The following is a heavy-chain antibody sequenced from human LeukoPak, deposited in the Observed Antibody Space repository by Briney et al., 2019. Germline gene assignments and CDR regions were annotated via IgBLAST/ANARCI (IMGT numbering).Heavy chain of an antibody. V-gene: IGHV3-23*01. CDR3: AKDSDYDYSGYDSDYYGMDV. J-gene: IGHJ6*02. CDR2: ISGSGGST. CDR1: GFTFSSYA. D-gene: IGHD5-12*01. Sequence: GGSLRLSCAASGFTFSSYAMSWVRQAPGKGLEWVSAISGSGGSTYYADSVKGRFTISRDNSKNTLYLQMNSLRVEDSAVYYCAKDSDYDYSGYDSDYYGMDVWGQGTTVTVSS.